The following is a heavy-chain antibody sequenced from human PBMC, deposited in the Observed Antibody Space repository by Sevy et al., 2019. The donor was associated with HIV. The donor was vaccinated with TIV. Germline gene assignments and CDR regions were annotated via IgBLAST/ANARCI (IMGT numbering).Heavy chain of an antibody. Sequence: ASVKVSCKASGGTFSSYAISWMRQAPGQGLEWMGGIIPIFGTANYAQKFQGRVTITADESTSTAYMELSSLRSEDTAVYYCARAPITMVRGVKRLNYYYYGMDVWGQGTTVTVSS. CDR1: GGTFSSYA. D-gene: IGHD3-10*01. CDR3: ARAPITMVRGVKRLNYYYYGMDV. J-gene: IGHJ6*02. V-gene: IGHV1-69*13. CDR2: IIPIFGTA.